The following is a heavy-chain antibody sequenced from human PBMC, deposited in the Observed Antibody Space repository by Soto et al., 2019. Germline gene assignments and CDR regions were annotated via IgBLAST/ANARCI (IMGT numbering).Heavy chain of an antibody. Sequence: ASGPTLVNPTQTLTLTCTFSGFSLTTGVAVGWIRQPPGKALEWLALIYWNGDKRYRPSLQSRLTITKDTSKNQVVLTMTNMDPVDTATYYCAHRLEGKNWYEVAFDYWGQGTLVTVSS. J-gene: IGHJ4*02. D-gene: IGHD1-1*01. CDR1: GFSLTTGVA. V-gene: IGHV2-5*01. CDR3: AHRLEGKNWYEVAFDY. CDR2: IYWNGDK.